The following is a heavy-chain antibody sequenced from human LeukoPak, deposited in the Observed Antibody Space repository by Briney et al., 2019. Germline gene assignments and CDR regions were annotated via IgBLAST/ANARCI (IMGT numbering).Heavy chain of an antibody. CDR1: GGSISSYY. Sequence: SETLSLTCTVSGGSISSYYWSWIRQPAGKGLEWIGRIYTSGSTNYNPSLKSRVTISVDTSKNQFSLKLSSVTAADTAVYYCAAGSSTWYGNRHYDYWGQGALVTVSS. CDR2: IYTSGST. V-gene: IGHV4-4*07. D-gene: IGHD6-13*01. J-gene: IGHJ4*02. CDR3: AAGSSTWYGNRHYDY.